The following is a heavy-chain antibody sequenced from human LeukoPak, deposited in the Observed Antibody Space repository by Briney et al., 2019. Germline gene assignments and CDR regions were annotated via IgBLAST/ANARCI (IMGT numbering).Heavy chain of an antibody. CDR2: INWNGGSA. D-gene: IGHD2-15*01. Sequence: GGSLRLSCAASGFTFDDYGMSWVRPAPGKGLEWVSGINWNGGSAGYADSVKGRFTISRDNAKNSLYLQMNSLRAEDTAVYSCARGADGVSSNSRGWFDPWGQGTLVTVSS. CDR1: GFTFDDYG. CDR3: ARGADGVSSNSRGWFDP. V-gene: IGHV3-20*04. J-gene: IGHJ5*02.